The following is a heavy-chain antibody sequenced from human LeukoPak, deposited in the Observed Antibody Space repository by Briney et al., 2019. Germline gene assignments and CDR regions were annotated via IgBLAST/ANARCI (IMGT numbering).Heavy chain of an antibody. CDR1: GGSLSGYY. CDR2: INHSGST. V-gene: IGHV4-34*01. J-gene: IGHJ4*02. D-gene: IGHD4-23*01. CDR3: ARSTRDYGGNSGFDY. Sequence: SETLSLTCAVYGGSLSGYYWSWIRQPPGKGLEWLGEINHSGSTNYTPSLKSRVTISVDTSKNQFSLKLSSVTAADTAVYYCARSTRDYGGNSGFDYWGQGTLVTVSS.